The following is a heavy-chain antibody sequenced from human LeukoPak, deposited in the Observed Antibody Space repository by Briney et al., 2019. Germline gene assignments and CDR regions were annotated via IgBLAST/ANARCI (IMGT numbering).Heavy chain of an antibody. D-gene: IGHD3-10*01. CDR1: GFTFSSYW. CDR2: INSDGSST. V-gene: IGHV3-74*01. J-gene: IGHJ5*02. CDR3: ASDYYGSGSYFRGRGTDR. Sequence: PGGSLRLSCAASGFTFSSYWMHWVRQAPGKGLVWVSRINSDGSSTSYADSVKGRFTISRDNSKNTLYLQMNSLRAEDTAVYYCASDYYGSGSYFRGRGTDRWGQGTLVTVSS.